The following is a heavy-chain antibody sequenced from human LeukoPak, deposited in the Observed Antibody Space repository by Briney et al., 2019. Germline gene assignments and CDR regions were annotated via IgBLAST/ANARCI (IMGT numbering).Heavy chain of an antibody. V-gene: IGHV4-61*01. CDR3: ARIKAGSRVLDY. CDR1: GYSISSGYY. J-gene: IGHJ4*02. D-gene: IGHD6-13*01. CDR2: IYYSGST. Sequence: SETLSLTCTVSGYSISSGYYWGWIRQPPGKGLEWIGYIYYSGSTNYNPSLESRVTISVDTSKNQFSLKLSSVTAADTAVYYCARIKAGSRVLDYWGQGTLVTVSS.